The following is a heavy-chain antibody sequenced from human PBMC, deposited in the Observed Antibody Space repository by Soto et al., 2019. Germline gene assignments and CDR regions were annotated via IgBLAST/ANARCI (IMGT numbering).Heavy chain of an antibody. CDR3: ASGQQWLPHIGRFDY. CDR1: GGSISSGGYY. J-gene: IGHJ4*02. Sequence: PSETLSLTCTVSGGSISSGGYYWGWIRQHPGKGLEWIGYIYYSGSTYYNPSLKSRVTISVDTSKNQFSLKLSSLRSEDTAVYYCASGQQWLPHIGRFDYWGQGTLVTVSS. V-gene: IGHV4-31*03. CDR2: IYYSGST. D-gene: IGHD6-19*01.